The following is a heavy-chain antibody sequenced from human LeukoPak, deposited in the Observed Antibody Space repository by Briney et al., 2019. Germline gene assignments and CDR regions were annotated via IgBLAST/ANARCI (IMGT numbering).Heavy chain of an antibody. Sequence: GGSLRLSCAASGFTFSRYWMTWVRQAPGKGLEWVANIKQDGSETYYVDSVKGRFAISRDNAKRTLYLQLNSLRAEDTAVYYCARDYDNSGYSVRFEYWGQGTLVTVSS. CDR3: ARDYDNSGYSVRFEY. CDR2: IKQDGSET. V-gene: IGHV3-7*04. J-gene: IGHJ4*02. CDR1: GFTFSRYW. D-gene: IGHD3-22*01.